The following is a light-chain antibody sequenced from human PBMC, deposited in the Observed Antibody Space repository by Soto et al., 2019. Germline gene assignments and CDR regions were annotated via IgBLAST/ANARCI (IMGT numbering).Light chain of an antibody. V-gene: IGKV1-5*03. Sequence: DIQMPQSPSPLSAFVGDRVTSPCRASKSINSWLAWYQNKPGKAPKLLIYKASSLERGVSSGFSGSGSGTELTGTTSSLQSDDFATYYCQQYNSYPWTIGQGTRVEIK. CDR2: KAS. CDR3: QQYNSYPWT. CDR1: KSINSW. J-gene: IGKJ1*01.